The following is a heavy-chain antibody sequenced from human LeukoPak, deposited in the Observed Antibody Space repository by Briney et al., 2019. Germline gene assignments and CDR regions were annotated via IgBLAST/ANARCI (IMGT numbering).Heavy chain of an antibody. J-gene: IGHJ6*03. V-gene: IGHV4-39*01. D-gene: IGHD3-3*01. CDR1: GGSLSSSSYY. Sequence: SETLSLTCTVSGGSLSSSSYYWGWIRQPPGKGLEWIGSIYYSGSTYYNPSLKSRVTISVDTSKNQFSLKLSSVPAADTAVYSCARLFGVPISGVVRAYYYMDVWGKGTTVTVSS. CDR2: IYYSGST. CDR3: ARLFGVPISGVVRAYYYMDV.